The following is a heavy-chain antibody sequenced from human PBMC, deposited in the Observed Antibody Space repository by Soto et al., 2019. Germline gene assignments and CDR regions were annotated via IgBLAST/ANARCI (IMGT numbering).Heavy chain of an antibody. V-gene: IGHV1-69*12. J-gene: IGHJ2*01. CDR2: IIPIFGTA. D-gene: IGHD2-15*01. CDR1: GGTFSSYA. CDR3: ARVVTVVKSFHYWYFDL. Sequence: QVQLVQSGAEVKKPGSSVKVSCKASGGTFSSYAISWVRQAPGQGLEWMGGIIPIFGTANYAQKFQGRVTSTGDQSXSXSYMELSSLRSEDTAVYYCARVVTVVKSFHYWYFDLWGRGTLVTVSS.